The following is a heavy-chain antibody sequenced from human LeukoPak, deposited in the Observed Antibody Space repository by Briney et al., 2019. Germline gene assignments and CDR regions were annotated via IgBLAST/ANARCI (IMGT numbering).Heavy chain of an antibody. V-gene: IGHV4-30-4*08. D-gene: IGHD2-21*02. CDR2: IYYSGST. J-gene: IGHJ3*02. CDR1: GFTFTSYA. Sequence: LRLSCAASGFTFTSYAMSWVRQAPGKGLEWIGYIYYSGSTYYNPSLKSRVTISVDTSKNQFSLKLSSVTAADTAVYYCARICGGDCYVDDAFDIWGQGTMVTVSS. CDR3: ARICGGDCYVDDAFDI.